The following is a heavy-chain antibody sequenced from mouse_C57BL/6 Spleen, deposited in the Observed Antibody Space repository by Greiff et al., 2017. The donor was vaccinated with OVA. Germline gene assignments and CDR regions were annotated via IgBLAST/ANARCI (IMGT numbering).Heavy chain of an antibody. J-gene: IGHJ2*01. Sequence: EVKLQESGGGLVQPGGSMKLSCVASGFTFSNYWMNWVRQSPEKGLEWVAQIRLKSDNYATHYAESVKGRFTISRDDSKSSVYLQMNNLRAEDTGIDYCTETGRGDYWGQGTTLTVSS. CDR2: IRLKSDNYAT. D-gene: IGHD4-1*01. V-gene: IGHV6-3*01. CDR1: GFTFSNYW. CDR3: TETGRGDY.